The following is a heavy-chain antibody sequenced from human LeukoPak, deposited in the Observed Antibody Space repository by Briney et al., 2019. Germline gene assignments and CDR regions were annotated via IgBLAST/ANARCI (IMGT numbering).Heavy chain of an antibody. CDR3: AKGTGPEPTDGMDV. J-gene: IGHJ6*02. D-gene: IGHD1-14*01. Sequence: GGSLRLSCAASGFTFDDYAMHWVRQAPGKGLEWVSGISWNSGSIGYADSVKGRFTISRDNAKNSLYLQMNSLRAEDTALYYCAKGTGPEPTDGMDVWGQGTTVTVSS. V-gene: IGHV3-9*01. CDR2: ISWNSGSI. CDR1: GFTFDDYA.